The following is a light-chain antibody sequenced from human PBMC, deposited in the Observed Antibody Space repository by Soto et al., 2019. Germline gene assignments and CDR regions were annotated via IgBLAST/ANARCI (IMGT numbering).Light chain of an antibody. CDR3: QQYGSSPPIT. CDR2: GAS. Sequence: EIVLTQSPGTLSLSPGEGATLSCRASQSVSSSYLAWYQQKPGQAPRLLIYGASSRATGIPDRFSGSGSGTDFTLTISRLEPEDFAVYYCQQYGSSPPITFGQGTHWRL. CDR1: QSVSSSY. V-gene: IGKV3-20*01. J-gene: IGKJ5*01.